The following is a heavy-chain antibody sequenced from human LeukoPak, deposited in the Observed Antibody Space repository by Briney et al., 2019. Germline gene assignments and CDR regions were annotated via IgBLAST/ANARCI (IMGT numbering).Heavy chain of an antibody. CDR3: ARDDYGDGGCY. J-gene: IGHJ4*02. V-gene: IGHV3-21*01. D-gene: IGHD4-17*01. CDR2: ISSSSSYI. Sequence: GGSLRLSCAASGFTFSSYSMNWVRQAPGKGREWVPSISSSSSYIYYADSVKGRFTISRDNAKNSLYLQMNSLRAEDTAVYYCARDDYGDGGCYWGQGTLVTVSS. CDR1: GFTFSSYS.